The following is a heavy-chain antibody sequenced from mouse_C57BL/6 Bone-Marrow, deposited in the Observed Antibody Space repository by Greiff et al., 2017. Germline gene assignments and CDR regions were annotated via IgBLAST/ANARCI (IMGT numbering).Heavy chain of an antibody. V-gene: IGHV5-6*01. CDR1: GFTFSSYG. Sequence: EVHLVESGGDLVKPGGSLKLTCAASGFTFSSYGMSWVRQTPDKRLEWVATISSGGSYTYYPDSVKGRFTISRDNAKNTLYLQMSSLKSEDTAMYYCAREGFDYWCQGTTLTVSS. CDR2: ISSGGSYT. CDR3: AREGFDY. J-gene: IGHJ2*01.